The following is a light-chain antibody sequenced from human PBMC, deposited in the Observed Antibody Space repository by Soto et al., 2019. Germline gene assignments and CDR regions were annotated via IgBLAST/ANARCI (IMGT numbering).Light chain of an antibody. Sequence: ETVMTQSEATLSVSPGERATLSCRASQSIHTNLAWYQQKPGQPPRLLIYGASTRVTGIPTRFSGSGSGTEFTLTISSLQSEDFAVYHCQQYNNWPRTFGQGTKVEIK. V-gene: IGKV3-15*01. CDR3: QQYNNWPRT. CDR1: QSIHTN. J-gene: IGKJ1*01. CDR2: GAS.